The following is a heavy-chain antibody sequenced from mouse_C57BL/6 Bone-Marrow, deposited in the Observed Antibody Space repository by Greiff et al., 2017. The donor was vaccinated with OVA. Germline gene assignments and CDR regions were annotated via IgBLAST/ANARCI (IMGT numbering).Heavy chain of an antibody. CDR3: ARGITTVVNYFDY. D-gene: IGHD1-1*01. CDR1: GYTFTSYW. CDR2: IDPSDSYT. Sequence: QVQLQQPGAELVRPGTSVKLSCKASGYTFTSYWMHWVKQRPGQGLEWIGVIDPSDSYTNYNQKFKGKATLTVDTSSSTAYMQLSSLTSEDSAVYYCARGITTVVNYFDYWGQGTTLTVSS. V-gene: IGHV1-59*01. J-gene: IGHJ2*01.